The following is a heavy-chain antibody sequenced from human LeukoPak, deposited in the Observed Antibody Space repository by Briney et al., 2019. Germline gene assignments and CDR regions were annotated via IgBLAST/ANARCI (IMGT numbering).Heavy chain of an antibody. CDR3: ARGMVRGVTSFDY. V-gene: IGHV3-11*01. D-gene: IGHD3-10*01. J-gene: IGHJ4*02. CDR2: ISSSGSTI. Sequence: GGSLGLSCAASGFTFSDYYMSWIRQAPGKGLEWVSYISSSGSTIYYADSVKGRFTISRDNAKNSLYLQMNSLRAEDTAVYYCARGMVRGVTSFDYWGQGTLVTVSS. CDR1: GFTFSDYY.